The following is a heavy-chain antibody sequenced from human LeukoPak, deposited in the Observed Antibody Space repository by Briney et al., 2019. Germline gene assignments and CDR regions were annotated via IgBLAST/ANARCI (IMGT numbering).Heavy chain of an antibody. CDR3: TRMLLWESSGYRPPDY. V-gene: IGHV3-7*01. D-gene: IGHD3-22*01. CDR1: GRTFSNYW. J-gene: IGHJ4*02. CDR2: IKEDGSEK. Sequence: GGSLRLSCATSGRTFSNYWMSWVRQAAGKGLQWVAKIKEDGSEKKYVDSVKGRFTISRDNAENAVHLEMNSLRAEDTAVYYFTRMLLWESSGYRPPDYWGQGTLVTVSS.